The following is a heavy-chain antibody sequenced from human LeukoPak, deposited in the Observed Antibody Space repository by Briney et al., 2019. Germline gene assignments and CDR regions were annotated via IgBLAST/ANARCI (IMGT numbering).Heavy chain of an antibody. V-gene: IGHV3-48*04. D-gene: IGHD4-23*01. CDR2: ISSSSSTI. CDR3: ARDLYDYGGFFDY. Sequence: PGGSLRLSCAASGFTFSSYSMNWVRQAPGKGLEWVSSISSSSSTIYYADSVKGRFTISRDNAKNSLYLQMNSLRAEDTAVYYCARDLYDYGGFFDYWGQGTLVTVSS. CDR1: GFTFSSYS. J-gene: IGHJ4*02.